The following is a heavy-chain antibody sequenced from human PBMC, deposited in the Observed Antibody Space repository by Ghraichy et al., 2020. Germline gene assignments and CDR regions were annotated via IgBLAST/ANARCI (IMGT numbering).Heavy chain of an antibody. J-gene: IGHJ4*02. V-gene: IGHV3-7*03. CDR3: ARGGKWLDD. CDR1: GFTFSSYW. CDR2: MKHDGSEI. D-gene: IGHD1-26*01. Sequence: GGSLRLSCAASGFTFSSYWMSWVRQAPGKGLEWVANMKHDGSEISYVDSVKGRFTISRDNAQNSVFLQMNSLRAEDAAVYYCARGGKWLDDWGQGTLVTVSS.